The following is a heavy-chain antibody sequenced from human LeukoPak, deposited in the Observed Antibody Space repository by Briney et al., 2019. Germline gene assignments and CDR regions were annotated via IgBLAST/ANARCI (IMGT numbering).Heavy chain of an antibody. V-gene: IGHV1-2*02. CDR2: INPNSGGT. J-gene: IGHJ4*02. CDR3: ARDPASRSSGWYFDY. D-gene: IGHD6-19*01. Sequence: AKVSCKASGYTFTGYYMHWVRQAPGQGLEWMGWINPNSGGTDYAQKFQGRVTMTRDTSISTAYMELSRLRSDDTAVYYCARDPASRSSGWYFDYWGQGTLVTVSS. CDR1: GYTFTGYY.